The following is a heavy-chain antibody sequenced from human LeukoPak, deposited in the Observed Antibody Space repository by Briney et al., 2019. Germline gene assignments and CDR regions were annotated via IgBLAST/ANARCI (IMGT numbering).Heavy chain of an antibody. CDR2: IYYSGST. D-gene: IGHD3-22*01. CDR3: ARDWDYYDSSGYTN. CDR1: GGSISSGSYY. Sequence: SETLSLTCTVSGGSISSGSYYWSWIRQPAGKGLEWIGSIYYSGSTYYNPSLKSRVTISVDTSKNQFSLKLSSVTAADTAVYYCARDWDYYDSSGYTNWGQGTLVTVSS. V-gene: IGHV4-39*07. J-gene: IGHJ4*02.